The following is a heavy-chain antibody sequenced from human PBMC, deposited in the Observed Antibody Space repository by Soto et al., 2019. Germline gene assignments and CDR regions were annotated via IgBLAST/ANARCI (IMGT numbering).Heavy chain of an antibody. V-gene: IGHV3-23*01. D-gene: IGHD3-22*01. J-gene: IGHJ4*02. CDR1: GFTFSSYA. Sequence: GGSLRLSCAASGFTFSSYAMSWVRQAPGKGLELVSAISGSGGSTYYADSVKGRFTISRDNSKNTLYLQMNSLRAEDTAVYYCAKGYYYDSSGYYYWGQGTLVTVSS. CDR3: AKGYYYDSSGYYY. CDR2: ISGSGGST.